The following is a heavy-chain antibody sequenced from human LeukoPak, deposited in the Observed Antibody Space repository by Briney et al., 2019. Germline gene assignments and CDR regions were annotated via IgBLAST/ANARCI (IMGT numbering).Heavy chain of an antibody. V-gene: IGHV4-4*07. CDR1: CGSIRSYY. D-gene: IGHD4-17*01. Sequence: SETLSLTCTVSCGSIRSYYWSWIRQPAGKGLEWIGRIYTSGSTNYNPSLKSRVTISVDKSKNQFSLKPSSVTAADTPVYYCARDIPSYGDYDFGMYRDKNAFDIWVQGTMVTVSS. CDR2: IYTSGST. J-gene: IGHJ3*02. CDR3: ARDIPSYGDYDFGMYRDKNAFDI.